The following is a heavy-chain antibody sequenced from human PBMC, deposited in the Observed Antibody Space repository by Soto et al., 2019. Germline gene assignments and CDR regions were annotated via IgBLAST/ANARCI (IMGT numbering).Heavy chain of an antibody. Sequence: EAQLLESGGGLVQPGGSLRLSCAASGFKFSSFDMNWVRQTAGKGLEWVSTISGKGGDTYYADSVKGRFTISRDISKNTLYLQMNSLRVEDTAIYYCVKDPGERLYRAFDVWGQGTVVTVS. D-gene: IGHD6-25*01. CDR1: GFKFSSFD. J-gene: IGHJ3*01. CDR3: VKDPGERLYRAFDV. CDR2: ISGKGGDT. V-gene: IGHV3-23*01.